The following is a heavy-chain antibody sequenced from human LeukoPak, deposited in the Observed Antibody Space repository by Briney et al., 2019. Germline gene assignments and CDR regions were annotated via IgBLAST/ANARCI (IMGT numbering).Heavy chain of an antibody. CDR1: GYTFTNYY. CDR3: AGTYYYDSSGYYPAFDY. CDR2: INPSGGST. J-gene: IGHJ4*02. Sequence: ASVKVSCKASGYTFTNYYMHWVRQAPGQGLEWMGIINPSGGSTSYAQKFQGRVTITRDTSASRAYMELSSLRSEDTAVYYCAGTYYYDSSGYYPAFDYWGQGTLVTVSS. V-gene: IGHV1-46*01. D-gene: IGHD3-22*01.